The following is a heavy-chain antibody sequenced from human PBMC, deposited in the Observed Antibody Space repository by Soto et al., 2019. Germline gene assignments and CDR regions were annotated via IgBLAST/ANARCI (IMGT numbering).Heavy chain of an antibody. CDR1: GDSVSSNSAA. Sequence: SQTLSLTCAISGDSVSSNSAAWNWIRQSPSRGLEWLGRTYYRSKWYNDYAVSVKSRITINPDTSKTQFSLQLNSVTPEDTAVYYCTTDSYSTIIIVRFDYWGHGTLVTVSS. D-gene: IGHD3-22*01. CDR2: TYYRSKWYN. J-gene: IGHJ4*01. V-gene: IGHV6-1*01. CDR3: TTDSYSTIIIVRFDY.